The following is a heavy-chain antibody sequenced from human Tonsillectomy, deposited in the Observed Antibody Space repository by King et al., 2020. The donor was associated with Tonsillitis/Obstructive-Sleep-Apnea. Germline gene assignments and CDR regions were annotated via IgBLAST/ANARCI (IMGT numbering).Heavy chain of an antibody. J-gene: IGHJ6*02. CDR3: ASAYGNTPYYYGLDV. D-gene: IGHD4-11*01. CDR1: GFTFSSYT. V-gene: IGHV3-21*01. CDR2: ISCSSSYI. Sequence: DVQLVESGGGLVKPGGSLRLSCAASGFTFSSYTMNWVRQAPGKGLEWVSCISCSSSYIYYADSVKGRFTVSRDNAKNSLYLQMNNLRAEDTAVYHCASAYGNTPYYYGLDVWGQGTTVTVSS.